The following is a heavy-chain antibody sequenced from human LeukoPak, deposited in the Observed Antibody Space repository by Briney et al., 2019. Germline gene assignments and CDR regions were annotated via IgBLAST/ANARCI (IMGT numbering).Heavy chain of an antibody. J-gene: IGHJ4*02. CDR2: IYSGGRT. D-gene: IGHD6-19*01. V-gene: IGHV3-53*01. CDR3: ARVGYNSGWYRH. CDR1: GFNVISNY. Sequence: PGGSLSLSFAASGFNVISNYMSGVRQAPGKGLEWVSVIYSGGRTYYADSVKGRFTISRDNSKNTLYLQMNSLRAEDTAVYYCARVGYNSGWYRHWGQGILVTVSS.